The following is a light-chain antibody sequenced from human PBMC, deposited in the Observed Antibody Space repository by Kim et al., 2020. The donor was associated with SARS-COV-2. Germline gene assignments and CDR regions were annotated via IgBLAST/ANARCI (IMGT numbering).Light chain of an antibody. CDR1: NIGSKI. V-gene: IGLV3-21*04. J-gene: IGLJ1*01. Sequence: SYELTQPPSVSVAPGKTASITCGGNNIGSKIVHWYQQKPGQAPVLVIYHDYKRPSGIPERISGSNLGNTATLTISRVEAGDEADYFCQVWAGSGDHYVFGTGTQVTVL. CDR3: QVWAGSGDHYV. CDR2: HDY.